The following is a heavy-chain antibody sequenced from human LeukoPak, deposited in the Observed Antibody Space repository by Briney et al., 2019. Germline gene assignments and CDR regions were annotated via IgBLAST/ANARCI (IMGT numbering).Heavy chain of an antibody. CDR2: IKQDGSEK. CDR3: ARAASGSYPGYFDY. D-gene: IGHD1-26*01. V-gene: IGHV3-7*01. J-gene: IGHJ4*02. Sequence: PGGSLRLSCAASGFTFSRYWMSWVRQAPGKGLEWVANIKQDGSEKNYVDSVKGRFTISRDNAKNSLYLQMNSLRAEDTAVYYCARAASGSYPGYFDYWGQGTLVTVSS. CDR1: GFTFSRYW.